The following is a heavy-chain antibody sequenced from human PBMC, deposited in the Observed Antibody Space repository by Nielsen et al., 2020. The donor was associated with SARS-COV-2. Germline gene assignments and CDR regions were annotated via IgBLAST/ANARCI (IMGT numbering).Heavy chain of an antibody. D-gene: IGHD3-22*01. V-gene: IGHV4-59*01. CDR3: ARRSSGGYSRRFFDY. CDR2: IHHSGYT. J-gene: IGHJ4*02. CDR1: GGPMHNYY. Sequence: SETLSLTCSVSGGPMHNYYWNWIRQPPGKGLEWIGYIHHSGYTIYNPSLNSRVTISVDTPNKQVTLQLSSVTAADTAVYYCARRSSGGYSRRFFDYWGQGNLVTVSS.